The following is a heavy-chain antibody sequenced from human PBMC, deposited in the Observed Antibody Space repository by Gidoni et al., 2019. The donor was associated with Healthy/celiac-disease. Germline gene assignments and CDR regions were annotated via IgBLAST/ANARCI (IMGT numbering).Heavy chain of an antibody. J-gene: IGHJ6*02. D-gene: IGHD4-17*01. V-gene: IGHV3-33*01. CDR1: GFTFSSYG. Sequence: QVQLVESGGGVVQPGRSLRLSCAASGFTFSSYGMHWVRQAPGKGLEWVAVIWYDGSNKYYADSVKGRFTISRDNSKNTLYLQMNSLRAEDTAVYYCARFRYGDYEVNGMDVWGQGTTVTVSS. CDR2: IWYDGSNK. CDR3: ARFRYGDYEVNGMDV.